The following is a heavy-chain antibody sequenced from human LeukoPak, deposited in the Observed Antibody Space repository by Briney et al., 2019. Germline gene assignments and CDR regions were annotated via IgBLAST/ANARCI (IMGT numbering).Heavy chain of an antibody. CDR3: TRVGDYVWGSIDY. CDR1: GFTFGDYA. CDR2: IRSKAYGGTT. J-gene: IGHJ4*02. Sequence: GGSLRLSCTASGFTFGDYAMSWVRQAPGKGLKWVGFIRSKAYGGTTEYAASVKGRFTTSRDDSKSIAYLQMNSLKTEDTAVYYCTRVGDYVWGSIDYWGQGTLVTVSS. V-gene: IGHV3-49*04. D-gene: IGHD3-16*01.